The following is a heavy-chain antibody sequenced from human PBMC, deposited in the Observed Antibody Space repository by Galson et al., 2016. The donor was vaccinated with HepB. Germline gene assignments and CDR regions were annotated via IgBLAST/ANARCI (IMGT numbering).Heavy chain of an antibody. CDR3: ATQRRGYSFAIYGIDV. CDR1: GGSISTHF. D-gene: IGHD5-18*01. V-gene: IGHV4-59*11. J-gene: IGHJ6*02. CDR2: ISSSGST. Sequence: ETLSLTCTVSGGSISTHFWTWIRQPPGKGLECIGYISSSGSTYYSPSFKNRVTIAVDTSKNEVSLTLSSLTAADTAVYYCATQRRGYSFAIYGIDVWGQGTTVIVSS.